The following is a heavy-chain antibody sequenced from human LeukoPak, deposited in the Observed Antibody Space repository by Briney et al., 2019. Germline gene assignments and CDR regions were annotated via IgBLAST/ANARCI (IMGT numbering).Heavy chain of an antibody. CDR2: IKSKTDGGTT. CDR1: GFTFSNAW. Sequence: KAGGSLRLSCAASGFTFSNAWMNWVRQAPGKGLEWVGRIKSKTDGGTTDYAAPVKGRFIISRDDSKNMLYVQMNSLKTEDTAVYYCATDGARGSWFDPWGQGTLVTVSP. V-gene: IGHV3-15*07. J-gene: IGHJ5*02. CDR3: ATDGARGSWFDP. D-gene: IGHD3-16*01.